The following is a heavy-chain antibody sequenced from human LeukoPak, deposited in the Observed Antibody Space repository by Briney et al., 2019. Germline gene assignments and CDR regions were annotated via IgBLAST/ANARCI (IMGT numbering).Heavy chain of an antibody. CDR3: ASIVVVVAAPFDY. CDR1: GFTFSSYA. D-gene: IGHD2-15*01. CDR2: ISGSGGST. V-gene: IGHV3-23*01. J-gene: IGHJ4*02. Sequence: GGSLRLSCAASGFTFSSYAMSWVRQAPGKGLEWVSAISGSGGSTYYADSVKGRFTISRDNSKNTLYLQMNSLRAEDTDVYYCASIVVVVAAPFDYWGQGTLVTVSS.